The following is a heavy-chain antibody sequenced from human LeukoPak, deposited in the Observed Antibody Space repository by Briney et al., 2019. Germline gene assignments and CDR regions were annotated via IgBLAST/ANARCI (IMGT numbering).Heavy chain of an antibody. V-gene: IGHV1-8*02. J-gene: IGHJ4*02. D-gene: IGHD4-23*01. Sequence: RASVKVSCKASGYTFTGYYMHWVRQAPGQGLEWMGWMNPNSGNTGYAQKFQGRVTMTRNTSISTAYMELSSLRSEDTAVYYCARESDYGGNADWGQGTLVTVSS. CDR1: GYTFTGYY. CDR3: ARESDYGGNAD. CDR2: MNPNSGNT.